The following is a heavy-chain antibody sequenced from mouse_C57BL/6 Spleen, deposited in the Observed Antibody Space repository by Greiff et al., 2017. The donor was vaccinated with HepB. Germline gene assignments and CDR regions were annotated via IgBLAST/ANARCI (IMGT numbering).Heavy chain of an antibody. CDR3: ARGDLGEYFDY. D-gene: IGHD4-1*01. CDR1: GFTFSDYG. J-gene: IGHJ2*01. V-gene: IGHV5-17*01. CDR2: ISSGSSTI. Sequence: EVHLVESGGGLVKPGGSLKLSCAASGFTFSDYGMHWVRQAPEKGLEWVAYISSGSSTIYYADTVKGRFTISRDNAKNTLFLQMTSLRSEDTAMYYCARGDLGEYFDYWGQGTTLTVSS.